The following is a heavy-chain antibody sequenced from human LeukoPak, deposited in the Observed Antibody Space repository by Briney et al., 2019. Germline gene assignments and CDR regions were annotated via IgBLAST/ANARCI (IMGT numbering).Heavy chain of an antibody. CDR1: GFTFSDYY. CDR3: ASRGGIQLWLSVVQPPGAFDL. D-gene: IGHD5-18*01. V-gene: IGHV3-11*01. J-gene: IGHJ2*01. Sequence: PGGSLRLSCAASGFTFSDYYMSWIRQAPGKGLEWVSYISSSGSTIYYADSVKGRFTISRDNAKNSLYLQMNSLRAEDTAAYYCASRGGIQLWLSVVQPPGAFDLWGRGTLVTVSS. CDR2: ISSSGSTI.